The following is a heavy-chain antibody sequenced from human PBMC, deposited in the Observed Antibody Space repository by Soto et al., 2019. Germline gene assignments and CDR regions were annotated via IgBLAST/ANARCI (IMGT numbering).Heavy chain of an antibody. CDR3: AKDGYYGYSYGYFPDV. J-gene: IGHJ6*02. CDR2: ISYDGSNK. V-gene: IGHV3-30*18. CDR1: GFTFSSYG. D-gene: IGHD5-18*01. Sequence: QVQLVESGGGVVQPGRSLRLSCAASGFTFSSYGMHWVRQAPGKGLEWVAVISYDGSNKYYADSVKGRFTISRDNSKNTLYLQMNSLRAEDTAVYYCAKDGYYGYSYGYFPDVWGPGTTVTVSS.